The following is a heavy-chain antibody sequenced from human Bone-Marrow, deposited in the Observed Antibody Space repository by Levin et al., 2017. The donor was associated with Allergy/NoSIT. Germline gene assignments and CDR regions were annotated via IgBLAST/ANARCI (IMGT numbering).Heavy chain of an antibody. J-gene: IGHJ3*02. CDR3: AREFVVVVVATAPARDSDAFDS. CDR2: INPSGGSP. CDR1: GYTFTSYY. V-gene: IGHV1-46*01. D-gene: IGHD2-15*01. Sequence: GESLKISCKASGYTFTSYYMHWVRQAPGQGLEWMGIINPSGGSPTYAQKFQGRVTMTRDTSTSTVYMELSSLRSEDTAVYYCAREFVVVVVATAPARDSDAFDSWGQGTMVTVSS.